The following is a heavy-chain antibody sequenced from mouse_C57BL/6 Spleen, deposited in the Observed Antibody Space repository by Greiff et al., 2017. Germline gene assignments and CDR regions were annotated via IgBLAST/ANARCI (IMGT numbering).Heavy chain of an antibody. V-gene: IGHV1-18*01. D-gene: IGHD2-4*01. J-gene: IGHJ1*03. CDR2: INPNNGGT. Sequence: EVQLQQSGPELVKPGASVKIPCKASGYTFTDYNMDWVKQSHGKSLEWIGDINPNNGGTIYNQKFKGKATLTVDKSSSTAYMELRSLTSEDTAVYYCAREGQIYYDYDWYFDVWGTGTTVTVSS. CDR1: GYTFTDYN. CDR3: AREGQIYYDYDWYFDV.